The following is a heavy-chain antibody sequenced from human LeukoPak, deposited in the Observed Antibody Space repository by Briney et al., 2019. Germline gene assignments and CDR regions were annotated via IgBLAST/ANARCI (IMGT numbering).Heavy chain of an antibody. J-gene: IGHJ4*02. Sequence: GGSLRLSCAASGFTFSSYWMSWVRQAPGKGLEWVANIKQDGSEKYYVDSVKGRFTISRDNANNSLYLQMNSLRAEDTAVYYCARTYSSSWYNAYYFDYWGQGTLVTVSS. V-gene: IGHV3-7*01. CDR2: IKQDGSEK. CDR1: GFTFSSYW. D-gene: IGHD6-13*01. CDR3: ARTYSSSWYNAYYFDY.